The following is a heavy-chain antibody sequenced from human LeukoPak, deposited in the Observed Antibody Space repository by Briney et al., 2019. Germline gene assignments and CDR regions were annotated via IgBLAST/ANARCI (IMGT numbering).Heavy chain of an antibody. Sequence: SETLSLTCTVSGGSISSYYWSWIRQPPGKGLEWIGYIYYSGSTNYNPSLKSRVSISVDTSKNQFSLKLNSVTSADTAVYYCARVHSRPRFGELWYWGQGALVTVSS. CDR3: ARVHSRPRFGELWY. CDR1: GGSISSYY. CDR2: IYYSGST. V-gene: IGHV4-59*01. D-gene: IGHD3-10*01. J-gene: IGHJ4*02.